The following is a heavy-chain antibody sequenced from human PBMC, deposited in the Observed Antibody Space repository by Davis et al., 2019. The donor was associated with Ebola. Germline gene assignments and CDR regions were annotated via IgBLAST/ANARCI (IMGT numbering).Heavy chain of an antibody. D-gene: IGHD2-21*01. Sequence: ASVKVSCKASGYTFTRYYIHWVRQAPGQGLEWMGIINPSGGGTNYAQKFQGRVTMTEDTSTDTAYMELSNLRSEDTAVYYCATDLGIARLITYWGQGTLVTVSS. V-gene: IGHV1-46*01. CDR3: ATDLGIARLITY. CDR2: INPSGGGT. CDR1: GYTFTRYY. J-gene: IGHJ4*02.